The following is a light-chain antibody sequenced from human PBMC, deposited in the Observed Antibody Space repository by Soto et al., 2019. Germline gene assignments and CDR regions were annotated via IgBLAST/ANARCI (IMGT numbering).Light chain of an antibody. V-gene: IGKV1-8*01. CDR2: AAS. CDR1: QGISSY. Sequence: AIRMTQSPSSFSASTGDRVTITCRASQGISSYLDWYQQKPGKAPKLLIYAASTLQSGVPSRFSGSGSGTDYTLTNSCLQSEDFATYYCKQYYSYPFSFCPGTKVDIK. J-gene: IGKJ3*01. CDR3: KQYYSYPFS.